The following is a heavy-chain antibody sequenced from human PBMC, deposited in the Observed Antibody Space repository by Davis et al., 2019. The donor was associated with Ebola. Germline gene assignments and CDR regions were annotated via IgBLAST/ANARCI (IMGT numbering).Heavy chain of an antibody. CDR2: IYYSGST. CDR1: GGSISSYY. V-gene: IGHV4-59*01. CDR3: ARAIGGSSGWFDP. D-gene: IGHD3-3*01. J-gene: IGHJ5*02. Sequence: SETLSLTCTVSGGSISSYYWSWIRQPPGKGLEWIGYIYYSGSTHYNPSLKSRVTIAVDTSKNQFSLKLSSVTAADTAVYYCARAIGGSSGWFDPWGQGTLVTVSS.